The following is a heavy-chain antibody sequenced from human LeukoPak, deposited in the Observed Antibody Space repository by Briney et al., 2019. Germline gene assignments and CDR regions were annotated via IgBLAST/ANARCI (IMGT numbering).Heavy chain of an antibody. Sequence: GGSLRLSCAASGFTFSSYWMSWVRQAPGKGLEWVANIKQDGSEKYYVDSVKGRFTISRDNAKNSLYLQMNSLRAEDTAVYYCARYPGHTVIRLLSMRLALDIWAQGTMVTVSS. CDR1: GFTFSSYW. CDR3: ARYPGHTVIRLLSMRLALDI. V-gene: IGHV3-7*03. D-gene: IGHD6-25*01. CDR2: IKQDGSEK. J-gene: IGHJ3*02.